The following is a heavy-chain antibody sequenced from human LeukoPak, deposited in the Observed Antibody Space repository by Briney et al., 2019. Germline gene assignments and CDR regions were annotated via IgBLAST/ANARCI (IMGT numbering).Heavy chain of an antibody. V-gene: IGHV3-66*01. J-gene: IGHJ4*02. CDR1: GFTFSSYP. CDR3: AGATKYYFDY. Sequence: GGSLRLSCAASGFTFSSYPMSWVRQAPGKGPEWVSVVYSGGSTYYADSVKGRFTISRDNSKNTLYLQMNSLRAEDTAVYYCAGATKYYFDYWGPGTPVIVSS. D-gene: IGHD1-26*01. CDR2: VYSGGST.